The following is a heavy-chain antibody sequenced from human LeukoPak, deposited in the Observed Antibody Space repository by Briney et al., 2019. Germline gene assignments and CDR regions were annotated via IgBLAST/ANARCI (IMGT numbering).Heavy chain of an antibody. CDR1: GGSVSSAGYE. J-gene: IGHJ4*02. CDR3: ARAYPGITIFGVVITTHFDY. CDR2: MYYSGTP. D-gene: IGHD3-3*01. Sequence: KSSQSLSLTCTVSGGSVSSAGYEWGWIRQHPGKGLEWIGNMYYSGTPYSNPSLKSRVTISVDTSQNQFSLKLSSVTAADTAVYYCARAYPGITIFGVVITTHFDYWGQGTLVTVSS. V-gene: IGHV4-31*03.